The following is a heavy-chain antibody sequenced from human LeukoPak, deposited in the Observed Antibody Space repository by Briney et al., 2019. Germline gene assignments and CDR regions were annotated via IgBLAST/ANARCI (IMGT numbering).Heavy chain of an antibody. CDR2: IYYSGST. D-gene: IGHD5-18*01. CDR3: ARGYSLDY. J-gene: IGHJ4*02. Sequence: SETLSLTCTVSGRSISSGDYYWSWIRQPPGKGLEWIGYIYYSGSTYYTPSLRGRVTISVDTSKNQFSLNLSSVTAADTAVYYCARGYSLDYWGQGTLVTVSS. V-gene: IGHV4-30-4*01. CDR1: GRSISSGDYY.